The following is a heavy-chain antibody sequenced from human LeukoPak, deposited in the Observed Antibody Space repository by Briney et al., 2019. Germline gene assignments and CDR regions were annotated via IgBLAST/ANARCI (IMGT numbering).Heavy chain of an antibody. D-gene: IGHD6-13*01. CDR2: LRASGGIT. CDR1: GFTFSNYA. Sequence: GGSLRLSCAASGFTFSNYAMNWVRQTPGKGLEWVSSLRASGGITYYADSVKGRFTISRDNSKNTLYLQMNSLRAEDTAVYYCATRGAAAGTFDYWGQGTLVTVSS. V-gene: IGHV3-23*01. CDR3: ATRGAAAGTFDY. J-gene: IGHJ4*02.